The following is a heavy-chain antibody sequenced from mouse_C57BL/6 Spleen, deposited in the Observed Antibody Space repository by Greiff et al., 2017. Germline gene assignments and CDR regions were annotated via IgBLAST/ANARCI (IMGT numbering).Heavy chain of an antibody. Sequence: EVKLVESGGGLVKPGGSLKLSCAASGFTFSDYGMHWVRQAPEKGLEWVAYISSGSSTIYYADTVKGRFTISGDNAKNTLFLQMTSLRSEDTAMYYCARSGTSQFAYWGQGTLVTVSA. CDR1: GFTFSDYG. CDR2: ISSGSSTI. J-gene: IGHJ3*01. D-gene: IGHD4-1*01. CDR3: ARSGTSQFAY. V-gene: IGHV5-17*01.